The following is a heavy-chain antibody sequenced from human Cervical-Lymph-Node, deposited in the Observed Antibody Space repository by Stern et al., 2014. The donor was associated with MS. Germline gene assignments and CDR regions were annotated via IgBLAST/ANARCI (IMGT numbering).Heavy chain of an antibody. Sequence: QVQLVQSGAEVKKPGASVKVSCKASGYTFTSYGISWVRQAPGQGLEWMGWISAYNGNTNYAQKLQGRVTMTTDTSTSTAYMELRSLRSDDTAVYYCARDLGEWELRIDSDAFDIWGQGTMVTVSS. D-gene: IGHD1-26*01. V-gene: IGHV1-18*01. CDR2: ISAYNGNT. J-gene: IGHJ3*02. CDR1: GYTFTSYG. CDR3: ARDLGEWELRIDSDAFDI.